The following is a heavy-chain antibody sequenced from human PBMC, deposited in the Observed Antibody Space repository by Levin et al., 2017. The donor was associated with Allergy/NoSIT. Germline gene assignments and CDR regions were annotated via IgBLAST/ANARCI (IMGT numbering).Heavy chain of an antibody. J-gene: IGHJ6*02. D-gene: IGHD2-15*01. Sequence: PGESLKISCQGSGYSFISYWIAWVRQMPGKGLEWMGSAYPADSEATYNPSFLGQVPLPSAKSLRTAYLQWSRRKPSDTAMYYCAKIDSHSGYGMNVWGQGTTVTVSS. V-gene: IGHV5-51*01. CDR3: AKIDSHSGYGMNV. CDR1: GYSFISYW. CDR2: AYPADSEA.